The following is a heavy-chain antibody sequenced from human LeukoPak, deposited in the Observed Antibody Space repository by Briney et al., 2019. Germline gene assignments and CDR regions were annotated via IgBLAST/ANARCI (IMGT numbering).Heavy chain of an antibody. V-gene: IGHV3-30*02. J-gene: IGHJ3*01. CDR3: ARVTIPRDSGGRSAVAFDV. CDR1: GFTFSSYG. Sequence: GGPLRLSCTPSGFTFSSYGMHWVRQAPGKGLEWVAFIRYDGSDKHYADSVKGRFTISRDNSKDTLYLQMNSLRAEDTAMYYCARVTIPRDSGGRSAVAFDVWGQGTMVTVSP. CDR2: IRYDGSDK. D-gene: IGHD4-23*01.